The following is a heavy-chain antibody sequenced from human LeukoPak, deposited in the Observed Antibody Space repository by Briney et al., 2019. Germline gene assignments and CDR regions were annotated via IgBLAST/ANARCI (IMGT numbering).Heavy chain of an antibody. CDR1: GYTLTELS. V-gene: IGHV1-24*01. D-gene: IGHD3-10*01. Sequence: ASVKVSCKVSGYTLTELSMHWVRQAPGKGLEWMGGFDPEDGETIYAQKFQGRVTMTEDTSTDTAYMELSSLRSEDTAVYYCATCSAGDMVRGVITGYMDVWGKGTTVTVSS. J-gene: IGHJ6*03. CDR2: FDPEDGET. CDR3: ATCSAGDMVRGVITGYMDV.